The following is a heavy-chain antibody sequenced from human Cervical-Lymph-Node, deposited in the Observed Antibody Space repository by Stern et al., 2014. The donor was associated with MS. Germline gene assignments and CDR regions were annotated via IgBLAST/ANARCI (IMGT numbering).Heavy chain of an antibody. CDR3: ARQLRSEALDY. Sequence: EVQLVQSGAEVKKPGESLKISCKGSGYTFTTYWIGWVRQMPGKGLEWMGMFYPADSDTRYSPSFQGQVTFSADKSISTAYLQWSSLKASDTAMYFCARQLRSEALDYWGPGTLVTVSA. V-gene: IGHV5-51*01. J-gene: IGHJ4*02. CDR1: GYTFTTYW. CDR2: FYPADSDT.